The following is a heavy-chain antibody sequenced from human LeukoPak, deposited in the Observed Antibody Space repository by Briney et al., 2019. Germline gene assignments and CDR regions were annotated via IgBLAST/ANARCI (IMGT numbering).Heavy chain of an antibody. V-gene: IGHV3-21*01. CDR1: GFTXXSYS. CDR2: ISSSSSYI. D-gene: IGHD2-2*01. J-gene: IGHJ4*02. CDR3: ASQVVPAARVDY. Sequence: XAXXGFTXXSYSMNGVRQAPGKGLEWVSSISSSSSYIYYADSVKGGFTISRDNAKNSMYVQMKRLRAEDTAVYYCASQVVPAARVDYWGQGTLVTVSS.